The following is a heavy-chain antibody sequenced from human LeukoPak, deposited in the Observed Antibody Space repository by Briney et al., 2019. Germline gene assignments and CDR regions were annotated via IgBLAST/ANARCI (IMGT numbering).Heavy chain of an antibody. CDR3: AKGGVTMVRGIIINGDFDY. J-gene: IGHJ4*02. CDR1: EFSVGSNY. D-gene: IGHD3-10*01. Sequence: GGSLRLSCAASEFSVGSNYMTWIRQVPGKGLQWVSAILGSGGATYYADSVRGRFTISRDNSKNTVYLQMSSLRAEDTAIYYCAKGGVTMVRGIIINGDFDYWGQGTLVTVSS. CDR2: ILGSGGAT. V-gene: IGHV3-23*01.